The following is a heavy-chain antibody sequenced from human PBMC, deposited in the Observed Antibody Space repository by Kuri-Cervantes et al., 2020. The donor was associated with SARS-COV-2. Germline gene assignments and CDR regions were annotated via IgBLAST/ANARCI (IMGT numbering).Heavy chain of an antibody. J-gene: IGHJ4*02. CDR3: AGGAGARGLRVVLGWRGAGLLDF. V-gene: IGHV4-59*01. CDR1: GGSISSYY. CDR2: ISYSGNT. D-gene: IGHD3-10*01. Sequence: GSLRLSCTVSGGSISSYYWSWIRQPPGKGLEWIGYISYSGNTNYNPSLKSRVTISVDTSKNQFSLRLSSVTAADTAVYYCAGGAGARGLRVVLGWRGAGLLDFWGQGTLVTVSS.